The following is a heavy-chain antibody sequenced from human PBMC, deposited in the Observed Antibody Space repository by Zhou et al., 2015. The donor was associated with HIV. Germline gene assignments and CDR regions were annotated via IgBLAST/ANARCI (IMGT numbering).Heavy chain of an antibody. CDR2: IIPIFGTA. CDR1: GGTFSSYA. D-gene: IGHD6-19*01. V-gene: IGHV1-69*05. Sequence: QVQLVQSGAEVKKPGSSVKVSCKASGGTFSSYAISWVRQAPGQGLEWMGGIIPIFGTANYAQKFQGRVTMTRDTSISTAYMELSRLRSDDTAVYYCASQRSPIAVATGYYYYGMDVWGQGTTVTVSS. J-gene: IGHJ6*02. CDR3: ASQRSPIAVATGYYYYGMDV.